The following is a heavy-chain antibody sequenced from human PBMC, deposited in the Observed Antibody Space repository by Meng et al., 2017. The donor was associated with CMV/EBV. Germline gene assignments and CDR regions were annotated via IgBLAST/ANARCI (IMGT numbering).Heavy chain of an antibody. CDR1: GYTFTGYY. CDR3: ARGAVVVPAAIVSYWFDP. D-gene: IGHD2-2*02. CDR2: INPNSGGT. V-gene: IGHV1-2*02. Sequence: ASVKVSCKASGYTFTGYYMHWVRQAPGQGLEWMGWINPNSGGTNYAQKFQGRVTMTRDTSISTAYMELSRLRSDDTAVYYCARGAVVVPAAIVSYWFDPWGQGTLVTVSS. J-gene: IGHJ5*02.